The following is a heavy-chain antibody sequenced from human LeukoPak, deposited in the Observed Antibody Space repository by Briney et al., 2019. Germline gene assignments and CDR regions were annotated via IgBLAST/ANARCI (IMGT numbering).Heavy chain of an antibody. Sequence: PSETLSLTSTVSGGSISSGRYYWSWIRQPAGKGLEWIGRIYTSGNTNYNPSLKSRVTISVDTSKSQFSLKLSSVTAADTAVYYCARSSLEARPIAARANCFDPWGQGTLVTVSS. CDR1: GGSISSGRYY. J-gene: IGHJ5*02. CDR3: ARSSLEARPIAARANCFDP. D-gene: IGHD6-13*01. V-gene: IGHV4-61*02. CDR2: IYTSGNT.